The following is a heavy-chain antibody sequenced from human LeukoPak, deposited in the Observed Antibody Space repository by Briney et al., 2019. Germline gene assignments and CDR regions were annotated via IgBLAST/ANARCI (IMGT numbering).Heavy chain of an antibody. CDR1: GFTFSSYT. J-gene: IGHJ4*02. D-gene: IGHD3-10*01. V-gene: IGHV3-48*01. CDR2: ISSSSTL. CDR3: ARGGSGSYYDY. Sequence: PGGSLRLSCAASGFTFSSYTMNWVRQAPGKGLEWVSYISSSSTLYYADSVKGRFTISRDNAKNSLYLQMSSLRAEDTAVYYCARGGSGSYYDYWGQGTLVTVSS.